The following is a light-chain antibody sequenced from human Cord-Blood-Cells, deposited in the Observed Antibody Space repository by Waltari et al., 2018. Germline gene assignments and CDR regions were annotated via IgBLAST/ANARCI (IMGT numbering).Light chain of an antibody. J-gene: IGKJ1*01. Sequence: DIQMTQSPSSLSASVVDSVTITCPASQSISSYLNWYQQKPGKAPKLLLYAASSLQSGVPSRFSGSGSGTDFTLTISRLQPEDFATYYCQQSYSTPPTFDQGTKVEIK. CDR1: QSISSY. CDR2: AAS. CDR3: QQSYSTPPT. V-gene: IGKV1-39*01.